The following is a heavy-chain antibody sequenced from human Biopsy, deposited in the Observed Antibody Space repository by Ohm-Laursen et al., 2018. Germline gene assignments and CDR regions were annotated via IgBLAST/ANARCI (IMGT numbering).Heavy chain of an antibody. CDR2: LSENSSHI. J-gene: IGHJ6*02. V-gene: IGHV3-21*01. CDR1: GFHVSRFY. D-gene: IGHD6-6*01. CDR3: ARDSSRRAREGGMDV. Sequence: GAPGLSCAASGFHVSRFYKKWGRQAPGKGVGWVSYLSENSSHIYDADSVRGRFTVARDIAKNSLYLQLNSLRVEDTAVYYCARDSSRRAREGGMDVWGQGTTVTVSS.